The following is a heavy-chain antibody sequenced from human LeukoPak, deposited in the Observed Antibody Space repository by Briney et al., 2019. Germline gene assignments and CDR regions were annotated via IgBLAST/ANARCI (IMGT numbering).Heavy chain of an antibody. CDR3: ARADGYCGSTSCYSSNWFDP. CDR1: GGSISSSSYY. D-gene: IGHD2-2*01. J-gene: IGHJ5*02. Sequence: SETLSLTCTVSGGSISSSSYYWGWIRQPPGKGLEWIGSIYYSGSTYYNPSLKSRVTISVDTSKNQFSLKLSSVTAADTAVYYCARADGYCGSTSCYSSNWFDPWGQGTLVTVSS. CDR2: IYYSGST. V-gene: IGHV4-39*07.